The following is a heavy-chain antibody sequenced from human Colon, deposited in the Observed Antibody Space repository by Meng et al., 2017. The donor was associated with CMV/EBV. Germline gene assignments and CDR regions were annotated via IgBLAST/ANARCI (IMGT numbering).Heavy chain of an antibody. CDR1: GGSFSSSYYY. Sequence: SETLSLTCTVSGGSFSSSYYYWGWIRQPPGKGLEWIGTIYYSGNTYYNPSLKSRVTISVDTSKSQFSLNLRSVSAADTAVYYCARHIHSSGDGDWYFDLWGRGTLVTVSS. D-gene: IGHD3-22*01. V-gene: IGHV4-39*01. CDR2: IYYSGNT. J-gene: IGHJ2*01. CDR3: ARHIHSSGDGDWYFDL.